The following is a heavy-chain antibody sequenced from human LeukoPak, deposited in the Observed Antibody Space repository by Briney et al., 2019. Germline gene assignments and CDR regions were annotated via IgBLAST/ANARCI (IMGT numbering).Heavy chain of an antibody. CDR1: GFTVSSNY. CDR3: ARASMVDI. CDR2: ISSSSSYI. J-gene: IGHJ3*02. Sequence: PGGSLRLSCAASGFTVSSNYMSWVRQAPGKGLEWVSSISSSSSYIYYADSVKGRFTISRDNAKNSLYLQMNSLRAEDTAVYYCARASMVDIWGQGTMVTVSS. D-gene: IGHD2/OR15-2a*01. V-gene: IGHV3-21*01.